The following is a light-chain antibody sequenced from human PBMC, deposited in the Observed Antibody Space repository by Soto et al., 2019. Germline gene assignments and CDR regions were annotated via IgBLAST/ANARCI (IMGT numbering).Light chain of an antibody. Sequence: EIGMTQSPATLSVSPGERATLSCRASQSVSSNLAWYQQKPGQAPRLLIYGASTRATGIPARFSGSGSGTEFTRTISSLQSEDFAVYYCQQYNNWPPMYTFGQGTKLEIK. CDR3: QQYNNWPPMYT. V-gene: IGKV3-15*01. CDR1: QSVSSN. CDR2: GAS. J-gene: IGKJ2*01.